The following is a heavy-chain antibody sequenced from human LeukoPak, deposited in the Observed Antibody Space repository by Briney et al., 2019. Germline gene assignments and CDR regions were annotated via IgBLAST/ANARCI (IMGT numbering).Heavy chain of an antibody. CDR3: AKDALVGTEYSYGLVYFDL. V-gene: IGHV3-23*01. CDR2: ISGSGVST. D-gene: IGHD5-18*01. J-gene: IGHJ2*01. CDR1: GFTFSSYA. Sequence: GGSLRLSCAASGFTFSSYAIIWVRQAPGKGLEWVSAISGSGVSTYYADSVQGRFTISRDNSKDTLYLQMNSLRAEDTAVYYCAKDALVGTEYSYGLVYFDLWGRGTLATVSS.